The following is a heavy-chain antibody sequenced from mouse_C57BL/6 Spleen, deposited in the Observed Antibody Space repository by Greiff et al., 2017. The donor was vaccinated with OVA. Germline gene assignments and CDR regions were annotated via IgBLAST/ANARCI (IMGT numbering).Heavy chain of an antibody. CDR3: ASSYYYGSSYWAMDY. CDR2: IYPGDGDT. V-gene: IGHV1-82*01. Sequence: QVQLQQPGTELVKPGASVKLSCKASGYAFSSSWMNWVKQRPGKGLEWIGRIYPGDGDTNYNGKFKGKATLTADKSSSTAYMQLSSLTSEDSAVYFCASSYYYGSSYWAMDYWGQGTSVTVSS. D-gene: IGHD1-1*01. J-gene: IGHJ4*01. CDR1: GYAFSSSW.